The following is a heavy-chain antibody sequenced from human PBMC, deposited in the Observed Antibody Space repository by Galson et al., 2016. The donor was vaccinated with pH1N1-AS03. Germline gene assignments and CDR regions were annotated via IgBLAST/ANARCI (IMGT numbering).Heavy chain of an antibody. V-gene: IGHV5-51*01. Sequence: QSGAEVTKPGESLKISCQASGSIFSSYWIGWVRQRPGKGLEWMGIIWPADSDTKYSPSFQGQVTISVDTSLNTAYLQWSSLEASDTAMYFCARQKYCSGGSCFLYYDAFDIWGQGTVVTVSS. CDR2: IWPADSDT. CDR3: ARQKYCSGGSCFLYYDAFDI. D-gene: IGHD2-15*01. CDR1: GSIFSSYW. J-gene: IGHJ3*02.